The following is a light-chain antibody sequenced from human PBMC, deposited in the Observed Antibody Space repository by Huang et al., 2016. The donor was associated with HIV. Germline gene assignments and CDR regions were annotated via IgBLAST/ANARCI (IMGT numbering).Light chain of an antibody. V-gene: IGKV3-11*01. Sequence: EIVLTQSPATLSLSPGERATLSCRASQSVSSYLAWYQQKPGQAPRLLINDASNRATGIPAKFSGSGSGTGFSRTISSLEPEDFAVYYCQQRSDWPLTFGGETKVEIK. CDR2: DAS. CDR3: QQRSDWPLT. CDR1: QSVSSY. J-gene: IGKJ4*01.